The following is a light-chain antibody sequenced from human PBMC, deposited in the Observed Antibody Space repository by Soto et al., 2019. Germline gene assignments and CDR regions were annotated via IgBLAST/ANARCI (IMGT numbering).Light chain of an antibody. Sequence: EIVLTQSPGTLSLSPGQRATLSCRASQRLSASDIAWYQQKPGQAPKFLIYGVSSRATGIPDRFSGSGSGTDFTLTISRLEPEDFAVYHCQQYGSSPLITFGQGPRLEIK. CDR3: QQYGSSPLIT. CDR2: GVS. CDR1: QRLSASD. V-gene: IGKV3-20*01. J-gene: IGKJ5*01.